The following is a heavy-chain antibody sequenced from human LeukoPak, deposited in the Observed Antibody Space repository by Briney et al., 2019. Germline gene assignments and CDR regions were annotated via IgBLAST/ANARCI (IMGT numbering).Heavy chain of an antibody. CDR3: ARGPYDYVWGSYRSAYYYYYMDV. J-gene: IGHJ6*03. CDR2: INAGNGNT. D-gene: IGHD3-16*02. Sequence: ASVKVSCKASGYTFTSYAMHWVRQAPGQRLEWMGWINAGNGNTKYSQEFQGRVTITRDTSASTAYMELSSLRSEDTAVYYCARGPYDYVWGSYRSAYYYYYMDVWGKGTTVTISS. V-gene: IGHV1-3*03. CDR1: GYTFTSYA.